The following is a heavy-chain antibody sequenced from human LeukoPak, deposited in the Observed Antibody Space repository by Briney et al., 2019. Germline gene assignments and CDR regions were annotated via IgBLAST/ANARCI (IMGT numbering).Heavy chain of an antibody. CDR2: IIPIFGTA. V-gene: IGHV1-69*01. J-gene: IGHJ4*02. CDR1: GGTFSSYA. Sequence: SVKVSCKASGGTFSSYAISWVRQAPGQGLEWMGGIIPIFGTANYAQKFQGRVTITADESTSTVYMELSSLRSEDTAVYYCAIPAALPEYYFDYWGQGTLVTVSS. CDR3: AIPAALPEYYFDY. D-gene: IGHD2-2*01.